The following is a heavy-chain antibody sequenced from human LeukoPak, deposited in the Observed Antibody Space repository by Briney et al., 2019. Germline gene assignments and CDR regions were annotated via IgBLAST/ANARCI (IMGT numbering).Heavy chain of an antibody. CDR2: KKPDGSEK. Sequence: GGSLRLSCAASGLTFSGYWMNWVRQAPGKGLEWVANKKPDGSEKYYVDSVKGRFTISRDNAKNSLYLQMTSLRAEDTAVYYCARGTGDYSGQGTLVTVSS. D-gene: IGHD1-14*01. CDR1: GLTFSGYW. CDR3: ARGTGDY. V-gene: IGHV3-7*04. J-gene: IGHJ4*02.